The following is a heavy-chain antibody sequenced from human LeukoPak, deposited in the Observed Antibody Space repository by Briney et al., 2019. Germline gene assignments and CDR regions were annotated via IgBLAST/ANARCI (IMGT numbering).Heavy chain of an antibody. V-gene: IGHV3-23*01. D-gene: IGHD3-10*01. CDR3: AKVPYGSGSSKRYFDY. CDR1: GFTFSSYA. Sequence: GGSLRLSCAASGFTFSSYAMSWVRQAPGKGLEWVSAISGSGGSTYYADSVKGRFTISRDNSKNTLYLQMNSLRAEDTAVYYCAKVPYGSGSSKRYFDYWGQGTLVTDSS. J-gene: IGHJ4*02. CDR2: ISGSGGST.